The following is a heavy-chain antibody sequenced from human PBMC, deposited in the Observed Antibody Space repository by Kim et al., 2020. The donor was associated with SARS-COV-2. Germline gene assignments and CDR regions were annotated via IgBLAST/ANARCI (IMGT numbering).Heavy chain of an antibody. CDR3: ARDDIYGPQDY. CDR1: GGSISSYY. D-gene: IGHD3-10*01. V-gene: IGHV4-59*01. Sequence: SETLSLTCTVSGGSISSYYWSWIRQPPGKGLEWIGYIYYSGSTNYNPSLKNRVTISVDTSKNQFSLKLSSVTAADTAVYYCARDDIYGPQDYWGQGTLVTVSS. J-gene: IGHJ4*02. CDR2: IYYSGST.